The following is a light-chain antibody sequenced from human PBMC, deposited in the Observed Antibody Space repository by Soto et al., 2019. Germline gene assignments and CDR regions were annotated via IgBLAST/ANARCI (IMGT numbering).Light chain of an antibody. J-gene: IGKJ3*01. V-gene: IGKV3-20*01. Sequence: EMGLTQSPCTLSLSPGERATLSCRASQSVSSSYLAWYQQKPGQAPRLLIYGASSRATGIPDRFSGSGSGTDFTLTISRLEPEDFAVYYCQQYGSSPPTFGPGTKVDIK. CDR2: GAS. CDR1: QSVSSSY. CDR3: QQYGSSPPT.